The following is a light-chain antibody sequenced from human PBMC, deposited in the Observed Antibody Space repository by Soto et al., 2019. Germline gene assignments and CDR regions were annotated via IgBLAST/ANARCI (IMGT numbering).Light chain of an antibody. CDR1: QSVSSY. CDR3: QQRTIWPLT. J-gene: IGKJ5*01. V-gene: IGKV3-11*01. CDR2: DAS. Sequence: EIVLTQSPATLSLTKGERATLSCRASQSVSSYLAWYQQKPGQAPRLLIYDASNRATGIPARFSGSGSGTDFTLTISSLEPEDFTVYYCQQRTIWPLTFGQGTRLEIK.